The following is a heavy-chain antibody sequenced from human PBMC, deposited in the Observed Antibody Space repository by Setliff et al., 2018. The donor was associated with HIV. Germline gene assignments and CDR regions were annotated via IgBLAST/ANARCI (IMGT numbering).Heavy chain of an antibody. V-gene: IGHV4-39*01. Sequence: PSETLSLTCTVSGGSMTTSSYYWSWIRQPPGKGLEWIGSVFYNGSTLYNPSLKSRLTLSVDTSKNQFSLKMHSVTAADTSLYYCSRHGTYYNLFDHWGQGTLVTVSS. J-gene: IGHJ4*02. CDR3: SRHGTYYNLFDH. CDR1: GGSMTTSSYY. D-gene: IGHD3-10*01. CDR2: VFYNGST.